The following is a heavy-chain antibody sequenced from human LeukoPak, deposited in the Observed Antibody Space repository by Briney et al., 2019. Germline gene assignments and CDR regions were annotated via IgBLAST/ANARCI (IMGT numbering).Heavy chain of an antibody. CDR2: IYSGGST. J-gene: IGHJ3*02. CDR1: GFTVSSNY. CDR3: ASNFEYCGGDCYSLVGAFDI. V-gene: IGHV3-53*01. D-gene: IGHD2-21*02. Sequence: PGGSLRLSCAASGFTVSSNYMSWVRQAPGKGLEWVSVIYSGGSTYYADSVKGRFTISRDNSKNTLYLQMNSLRAEDTAVYYCASNFEYCGGDCYSLVGAFDIWGQGTMVTVSS.